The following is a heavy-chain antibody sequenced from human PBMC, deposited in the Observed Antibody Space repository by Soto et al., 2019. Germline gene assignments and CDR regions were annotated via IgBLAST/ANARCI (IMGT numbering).Heavy chain of an antibody. Sequence: GGSLRLSCAASGFTFSSYWMSWVRQAPGKGLEWVANIKQDGSEKYYVDSVKGRFTISRDNAKNSLYLQMNSLRAEDTAVYYCARDDGYCSSTSCYGNWFDPWGQGTLVTVSS. CDR2: IKQDGSEK. V-gene: IGHV3-7*03. J-gene: IGHJ5*02. D-gene: IGHD2-2*03. CDR3: ARDDGYCSSTSCYGNWFDP. CDR1: GFTFSSYW.